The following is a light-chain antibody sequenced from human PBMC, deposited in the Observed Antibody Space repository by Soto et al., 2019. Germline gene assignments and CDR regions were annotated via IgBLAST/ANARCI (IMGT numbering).Light chain of an antibody. CDR2: GAS. CDR1: QSVRSN. Sequence: EIVMTQSPATLSVSPGERATLSCRASQSVRSNLAWYQQKPGQAPRLLIYGASTRATGIPARFSGSGSGTEFTLTISSLQSEDFAVYYCQQYNSWPQTFGQGTKVEIK. J-gene: IGKJ1*01. V-gene: IGKV3-15*01. CDR3: QQYNSWPQT.